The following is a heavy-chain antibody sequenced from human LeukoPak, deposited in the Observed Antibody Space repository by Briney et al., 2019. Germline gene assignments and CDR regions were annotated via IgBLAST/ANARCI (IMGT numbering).Heavy chain of an antibody. CDR2: IKQDGYEK. CDR3: ARDKIVGPTTLDY. V-gene: IGHV3-7*01. J-gene: IGHJ4*02. Sequence: GGSLRLSCAASGFTFSGYWMSWVRQTPEKGLEWVANIKQDGYEKYYVDSVKGRFTISRDNAKNSLYLQMNGLRADDTAISYCARDKIVGPTTLDYWGQGTLVTVSS. CDR1: GFTFSGYW. D-gene: IGHD1-26*01.